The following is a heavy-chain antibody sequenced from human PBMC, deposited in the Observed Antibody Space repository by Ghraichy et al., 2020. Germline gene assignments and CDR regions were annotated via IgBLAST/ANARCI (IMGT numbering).Heavy chain of an antibody. CDR1: GFTFSSYS. CDR3: ASWGSGGSGIRQESLDY. Sequence: GGSLRLSCAASGFTFSSYSMNWVRQAPGKGLEWVSSISSSSSYIYYADSVKGRFTISRDNAKNSLYLQMNSLRAEDTAVYYCASWGSGGSGIRQESLDYWGQGTLVTVSS. J-gene: IGHJ4*02. D-gene: IGHD3-10*01. CDR2: ISSSSSYI. V-gene: IGHV3-21*01.